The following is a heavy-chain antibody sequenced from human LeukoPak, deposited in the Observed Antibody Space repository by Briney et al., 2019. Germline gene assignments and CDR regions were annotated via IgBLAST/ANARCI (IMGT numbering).Heavy chain of an antibody. V-gene: IGHV4-59*01. CDR3: ARGDWGPNYYMDV. D-gene: IGHD2-21*02. CDR1: GGSISSYY. J-gene: IGHJ6*03. Sequence: KPSETLSLTCTVSGGSISSYYWSWIRQPPGKGLEWIGYIYYSGSTNYNPSLKSRVTISVDTSKNQFSLKLSSVTAADTAVYYCARGDWGPNYYMDVWGKGTTVTVSS. CDR2: IYYSGST.